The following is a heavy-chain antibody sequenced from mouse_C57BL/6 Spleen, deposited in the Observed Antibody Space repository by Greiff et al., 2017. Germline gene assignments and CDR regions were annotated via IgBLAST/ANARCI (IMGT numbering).Heavy chain of an antibody. CDR2: IRSKSSNYAT. Sequence: EAGGGLVQPKGSLKLSCAASGFTFNTYAMHWVRQAPGKGLEWVARIRSKSSNYATYYADSVKDRFTISRDDSQSMLYLQMNNLKTEDTAMYYCVRGENYYGSSYYAMDYWGQGTSVTVSS. V-gene: IGHV10-3*01. J-gene: IGHJ4*01. CDR3: VRGENYYGSSYYAMDY. D-gene: IGHD1-1*01. CDR1: GFTFNTYA.